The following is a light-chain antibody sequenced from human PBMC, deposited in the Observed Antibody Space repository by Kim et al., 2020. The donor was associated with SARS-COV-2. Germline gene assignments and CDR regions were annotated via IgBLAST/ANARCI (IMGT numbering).Light chain of an antibody. CDR2: YDS. CDR1: NIGSKS. V-gene: IGLV3-21*04. Sequence: APVKTAGITCGGNNIGSKSVHWYQQKPGQAPVLVIYYDSDRPSGIPERFSGSNSGNTATLTISRVEAGDEADYYCQVWDSSSDRVVFGGGTKLTVL. CDR3: QVWDSSSDRVV. J-gene: IGLJ2*01.